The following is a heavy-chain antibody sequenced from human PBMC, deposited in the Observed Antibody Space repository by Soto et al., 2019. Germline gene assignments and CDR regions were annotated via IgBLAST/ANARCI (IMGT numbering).Heavy chain of an antibody. CDR2: ISSSSSYI. D-gene: IGHD2-8*01. Sequence: GGSLRLSCAASGFTLSSYSMNWVRQAPGKGLEWVSSISSSSSYIYYADSVKGRFTISRDNAKNSMYLQMNSLRAEDTAVYYCARGPPCTNGVGGMDVWGQGTTVTV. J-gene: IGHJ6*02. CDR3: ARGPPCTNGVGGMDV. CDR1: GFTLSSYS. V-gene: IGHV3-21*01.